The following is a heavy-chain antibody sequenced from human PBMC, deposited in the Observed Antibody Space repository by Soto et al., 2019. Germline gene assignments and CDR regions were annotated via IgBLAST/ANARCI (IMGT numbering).Heavy chain of an antibody. D-gene: IGHD3-9*01. CDR1: GFTFTNAW. V-gene: IGHV3-15*01. J-gene: IGHJ3*02. Sequence: GGSLRLSCAASGFTFTNAWMTWVRQGPGKGLEWVGRIKSKSDGGTIDYAAPVKGRFTISRDDSKNTLYLQMNSLKTEDTAVYYCTTGPNLRPLTAFHIWGQGTVVTVSS. CDR3: TTGPNLRPLTAFHI. CDR2: IKSKSDGGTI.